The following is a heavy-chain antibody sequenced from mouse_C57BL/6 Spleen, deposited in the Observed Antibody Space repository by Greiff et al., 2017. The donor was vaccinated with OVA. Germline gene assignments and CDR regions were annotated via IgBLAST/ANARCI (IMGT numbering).Heavy chain of an antibody. CDR1: GYTFTSYG. V-gene: IGHV1-81*01. D-gene: IGHD1-1*01. CDR3: ARRDTVVEDPFFAY. CDR2: IYPRSGNT. Sequence: QVQLQQSGAELARPGASVKLSCKASGYTFTSYGISWVKQRPGQGLEWIGEIYPRSGNTYYNEKFKGKATLTADKSSSTAYMELRSLTSEDSAVYFCARRDTVVEDPFFAYWGQGTLVTVSA. J-gene: IGHJ3*01.